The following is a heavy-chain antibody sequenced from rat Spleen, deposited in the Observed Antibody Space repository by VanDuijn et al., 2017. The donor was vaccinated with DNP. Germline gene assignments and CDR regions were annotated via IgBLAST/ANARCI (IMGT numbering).Heavy chain of an antibody. D-gene: IGHD1-5*01. CDR1: GFSLTDYN. CDR2: MWSGGNT. J-gene: IGHJ2*01. Sequence: EVQLMDSGPGLVQPSQTLSLTCTVSGFSLTDYNIHWIRQPPGKGLEWMGVMWSGGNTAYNSTLKSRLSISRDTYKSQVFLKMNSLQTEDTAIYYCTRRHNLYWGQGIMVTVSS. CDR3: TRRHNLY. V-gene: IGHV2S63*01.